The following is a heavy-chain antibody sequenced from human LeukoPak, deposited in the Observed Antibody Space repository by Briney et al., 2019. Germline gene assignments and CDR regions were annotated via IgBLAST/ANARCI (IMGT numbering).Heavy chain of an antibody. CDR2: INAGNGNT. CDR1: GYTFTSYA. D-gene: IGHD2-2*01. J-gene: IGHJ4*02. V-gene: IGHV1-3*01. Sequence: ASVKVSCKASGYTFTSYAMHWVRQAPGQRLEWMGWINAGNGNTKYSQKFQGRVTITRDTSASTAYMELSSLKTEDTAVYYCTTGPYCSSTSCRNYWGQGTLVTVSS. CDR3: TTGPYCSSTSCRNY.